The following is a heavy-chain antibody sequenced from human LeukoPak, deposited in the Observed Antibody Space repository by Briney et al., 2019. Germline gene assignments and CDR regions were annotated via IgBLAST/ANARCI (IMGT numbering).Heavy chain of an antibody. D-gene: IGHD5-12*01. CDR3: AREGYSGSDSNL. Sequence: PSETLSLTCTVSGGSISSSSYYWGWIRQPPGKGLECIGSIYYSGSTYYNPSLKSRVTISVDTSKNQFSLMLSSVTAADTAVYYCAREGYSGSDSNLWGQGTLVTVSS. CDR2: IYYSGST. CDR1: GGSISSSSYY. V-gene: IGHV4-39*07. J-gene: IGHJ4*02.